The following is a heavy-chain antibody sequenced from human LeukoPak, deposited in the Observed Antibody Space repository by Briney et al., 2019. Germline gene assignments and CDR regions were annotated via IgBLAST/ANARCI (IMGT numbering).Heavy chain of an antibody. V-gene: IGHV1-69*05. D-gene: IGHD3-9*01. Sequence: ASVKVSCNASGGTLSSYAINWVRQAPGQGLEWMGRIIPIFGTANYAQKFQGRVTITTDESTSTAYMELSSLRSEDTAVYYCARGVYDILTGYYGYSWFDPWGQGTLVTVSS. CDR2: IIPIFGTA. CDR3: ARGVYDILTGYYGYSWFDP. CDR1: GGTLSSYA. J-gene: IGHJ5*02.